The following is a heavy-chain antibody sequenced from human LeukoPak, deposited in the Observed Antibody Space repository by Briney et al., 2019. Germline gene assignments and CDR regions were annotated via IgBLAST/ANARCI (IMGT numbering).Heavy chain of an antibody. Sequence: ASVKVSCKASGYTFTGYYMHWVRQAPGQGLEWMGRINPKSGGTNYAQKFQGRVTMTRDTSISTAYMELSRLRSYDTAVYYCARDVKLYYYDSSGYYNDAFDIWGQGTMVTVSS. CDR1: GYTFTGYY. J-gene: IGHJ3*02. CDR2: INPKSGGT. CDR3: ARDVKLYYYDSSGYYNDAFDI. V-gene: IGHV1-2*06. D-gene: IGHD3-22*01.